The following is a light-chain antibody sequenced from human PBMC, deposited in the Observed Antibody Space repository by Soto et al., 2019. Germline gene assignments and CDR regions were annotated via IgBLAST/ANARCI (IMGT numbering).Light chain of an antibody. CDR3: QQYGSSPGT. V-gene: IGKV3-20*01. J-gene: IGKJ1*01. Sequence: EIVLTQSPGTLSLSPGERATLSCRASQSVRDSHLAWYQQKPGQAPSLLIYETSSRAIGIPDRFRGSGSGTEFALTITRVEPEDVAMYFCQQYGSSPGTFGQGTKVEI. CDR1: QSVRDSH. CDR2: ETS.